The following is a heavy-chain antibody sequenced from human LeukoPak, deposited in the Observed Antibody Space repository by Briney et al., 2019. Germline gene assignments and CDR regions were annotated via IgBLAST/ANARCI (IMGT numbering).Heavy chain of an antibody. J-gene: IGHJ2*01. D-gene: IGHD4-17*01. V-gene: IGHV4-34*01. CDR2: INHSGST. CDR3: AREGMTTVTNWYFDL. CDR1: GGSFSGYY. Sequence: SETLSLTCAVYGGSFSGYYWSWIRQPPGKGLEWIGEINHSGSTNYNPSLKSRVTISVDTSKNQFSLKLSSVTAADTAVYYCAREGMTTVTNWYFDLWGRGTLVTVSS.